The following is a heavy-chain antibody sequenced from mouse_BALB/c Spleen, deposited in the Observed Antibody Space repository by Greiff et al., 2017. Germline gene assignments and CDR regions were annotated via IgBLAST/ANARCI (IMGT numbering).Heavy chain of an antibody. J-gene: IGHJ4*01. D-gene: IGHD2-14*01. V-gene: IGHV2-6-7*01. CDR1: GFSLTGYG. CDR2: IWGDGST. Sequence: VQGVESGPGLVAPSQSLSITCTVSGFSLTGYGVNWVRQPPGKGLEWLGMIWGDGSTDYNSALKSRLSISKDNSKSQVFLKMNSLQTDDTARYYCASHYYRYDEGYAMDYWGQGTSVTVSS. CDR3: ASHYYRYDEGYAMDY.